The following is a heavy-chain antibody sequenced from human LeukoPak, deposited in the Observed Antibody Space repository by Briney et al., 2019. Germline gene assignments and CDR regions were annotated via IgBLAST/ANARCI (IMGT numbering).Heavy chain of an antibody. CDR2: ISAYNGNT. CDR1: GYTFTSYG. D-gene: IGHD4-17*01. Sequence: ASVKVSCKASGYTFTSYGISWVRQAPGQGLEWMGWISAYNGNTNYAQKLQGRVTMTTDTSTSTAYMELRRLRSDDTAVYYCARDSADNDYGDLDAFDIWGQGTMVTVSS. CDR3: ARDSADNDYGDLDAFDI. V-gene: IGHV1-18*01. J-gene: IGHJ3*02.